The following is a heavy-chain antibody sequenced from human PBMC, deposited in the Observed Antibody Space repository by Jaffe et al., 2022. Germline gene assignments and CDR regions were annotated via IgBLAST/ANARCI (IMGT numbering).Heavy chain of an antibody. CDR2: INPNSGGT. CDR3: ARLPVVVLRGIDAFDI. J-gene: IGHJ3*02. V-gene: IGHV1-2*06. D-gene: IGHD2-15*01. Sequence: QVQLVQSGAEVKKPGASVKVSCKASGYTFTGYYMHWVRQAPGQGLEWMGRINPNSGGTNYAQKFQGRVTMTRDTSISTAYMELSRLRSDDTAVYYCARLPVVVLRGIDAFDIWGQGTMVTVSS. CDR1: GYTFTGYY.